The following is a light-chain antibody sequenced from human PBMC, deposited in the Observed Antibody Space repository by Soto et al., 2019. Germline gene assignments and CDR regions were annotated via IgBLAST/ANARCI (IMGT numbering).Light chain of an antibody. CDR1: SSDIGAYNF. CDR3: ISYALSNRFG. J-gene: IGLJ1*01. CDR2: EVS. V-gene: IGLV2-8*01. Sequence: QSVLTQPPSASGSPGQSVTISCTGTSSDIGAYNFVSWYQQHPGKAPKLMIYEVSKRPSGVPDRFSGSKSGDTACLTVSGLQASYADDYFGISYALSNRFGFG.